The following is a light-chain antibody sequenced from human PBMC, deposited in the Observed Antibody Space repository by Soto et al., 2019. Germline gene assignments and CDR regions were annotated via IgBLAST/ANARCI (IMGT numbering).Light chain of an antibody. V-gene: IGLV2-8*01. J-gene: IGLJ3*02. CDR3: SSYAGINTSA. Sequence: QSALTQPPSASGSPGQSVTISCTGTSSDVGAYNYVSWYQQHPGIAPRLLIYEVTKRPSGVPDRFSGSKSGNTASLTVSGLQAEDEDDYYCSSYAGINTSAFGGGTKLTVL. CDR1: SSDVGAYNY. CDR2: EVT.